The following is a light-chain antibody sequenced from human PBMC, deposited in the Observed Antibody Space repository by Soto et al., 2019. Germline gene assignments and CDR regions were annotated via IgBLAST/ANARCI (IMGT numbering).Light chain of an antibody. CDR2: EVS. CDR3: SSYASSTLV. CDR1: SSDVGGYNR. Sequence: QSVLTQPPSVSGSPGQSVTISCTGTSSDVGGYNRVSWYQQPPGTAPKLMIYEVSNRPSGVPDRFSGSKSGNTASLTISGLQAVDEADYYCSSYASSTLVFGGGTK. J-gene: IGLJ2*01. V-gene: IGLV2-18*02.